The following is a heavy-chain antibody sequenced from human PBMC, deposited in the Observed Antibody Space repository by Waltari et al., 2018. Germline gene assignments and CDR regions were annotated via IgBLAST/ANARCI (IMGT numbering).Heavy chain of an antibody. CDR3: ASGEQLVHFDY. Sequence: QVQLQESGPGLVKPSETLSLTCTVSGGSISSYYWSWIRQPAGKGLEWIGRIYTSGSNYYHPPPTSRVTISLDTSKNHFSLKLSSVTAADTAVYYCASGEQLVHFDYWGQGTLVTVSS. J-gene: IGHJ4*02. CDR1: GGSISSYY. V-gene: IGHV4-4*07. D-gene: IGHD6-6*01. CDR2: IYTSGSN.